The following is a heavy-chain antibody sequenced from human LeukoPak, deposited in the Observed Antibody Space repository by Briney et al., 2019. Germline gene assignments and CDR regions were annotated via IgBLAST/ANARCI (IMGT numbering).Heavy chain of an antibody. Sequence: GGSLRLSCAASGFTFNAYYMAWVRQAPGKGLEWVANVKSDGSGGSYADSVKGRFTISRDNTKNSLYLQMNSLRDEDTAVYYCARHYYDNIWGSYRYWGQGTLVTVSP. J-gene: IGHJ4*02. CDR3: ARHYYDNIWGSYRY. D-gene: IGHD3-16*01. CDR1: GFTFNAYY. V-gene: IGHV3-7*01. CDR2: VKSDGSGG.